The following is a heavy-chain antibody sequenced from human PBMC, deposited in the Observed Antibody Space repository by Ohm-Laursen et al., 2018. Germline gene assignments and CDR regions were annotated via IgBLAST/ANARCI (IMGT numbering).Heavy chain of an antibody. V-gene: IGHV3-53*01. CDR1: DFSVSNSY. CDR3: ALVSRGWFDP. J-gene: IGHJ5*02. D-gene: IGHD2-15*01. Sequence: SLRPSCAASDFSVSNSYMSWVRQAPGKGLEWISVIYSDGNTYLADSVKGRFTISRDNSKNTLYLQMNSLSTDDTAVYYCALVSRGWFDPWGQGTLVTVSS. CDR2: IYSDGNT.